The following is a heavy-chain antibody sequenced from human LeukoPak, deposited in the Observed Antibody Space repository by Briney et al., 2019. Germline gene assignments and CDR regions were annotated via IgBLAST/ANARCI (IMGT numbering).Heavy chain of an antibody. CDR1: GYSISSGYY. CDR2: IYHSGST. D-gene: IGHD3-3*01. V-gene: IGHV4-38-2*02. CDR3: AIDRITIFGVVLDY. Sequence: PSETLSLTCTVSGYSISSGYYWGWIRQPPGKGLERIGSIYHSGSTYYNPSLKSRVTISVDTSKNQFSLKLSSVTAADTAVYYCAIDRITIFGVVLDYWGQGTLVTVSS. J-gene: IGHJ4*02.